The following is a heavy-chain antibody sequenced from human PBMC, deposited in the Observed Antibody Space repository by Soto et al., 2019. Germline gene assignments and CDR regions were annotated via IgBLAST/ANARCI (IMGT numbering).Heavy chain of an antibody. Sequence: SETLSLTCAVYGGSFSGYYWSWIRQPPGKGLEWIGEINHSGSTNYNPSLKSRVTISVDTSKNQFPLKLSSVTAADTAVYYCARGDGIAAAGSYSDYWGQGTLVTVSS. D-gene: IGHD6-13*01. CDR1: GGSFSGYY. CDR3: ARGDGIAAAGSYSDY. V-gene: IGHV4-34*01. J-gene: IGHJ4*02. CDR2: INHSGST.